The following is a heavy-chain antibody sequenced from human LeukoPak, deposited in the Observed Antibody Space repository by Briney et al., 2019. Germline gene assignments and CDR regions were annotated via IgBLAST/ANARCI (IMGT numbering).Heavy chain of an antibody. CDR2: AYYSGRS. D-gene: IGHD2-2*01. V-gene: IGHV4-39*07. CDR1: GGSISASGYY. J-gene: IGHJ6*02. CDR3: ARGIDGDIVVVPAAYGMDV. Sequence: SETLSLTCTVSGGSISASGYYWGWIRQSPGKGLEWIGSAYYSGRSHYNPSLRSRVTMSVDTSRSQFSLRLSSVTAADTAVYYCARGIDGDIVVVPAAYGMDVWGQGTTVTVSS.